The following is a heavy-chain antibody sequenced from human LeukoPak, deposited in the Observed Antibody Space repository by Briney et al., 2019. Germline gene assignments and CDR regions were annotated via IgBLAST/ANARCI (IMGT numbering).Heavy chain of an antibody. Sequence: GGSLRLSCAASGFTFSSFEMNWVRQAPGKGLQWVAYISDDGRKKYYADSVKGRVTISRDNSKNTLDLYMDSLTPEDTAVYYCARDYTGKYTTDYWGQGTLVTVSS. CDR1: GFTFSSFE. CDR3: ARDYTGKYTTDY. V-gene: IGHV3-30*04. D-gene: IGHD7-27*01. J-gene: IGHJ4*02. CDR2: ISDDGRKK.